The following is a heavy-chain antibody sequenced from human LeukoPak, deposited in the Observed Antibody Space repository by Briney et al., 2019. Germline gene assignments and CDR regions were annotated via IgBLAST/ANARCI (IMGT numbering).Heavy chain of an antibody. CDR3: ARDHPYSGSHLGDAFDI. J-gene: IGHJ3*02. D-gene: IGHD1-26*01. CDR1: GYTFTSYY. CDR2: INPSGGST. V-gene: IGHV1-46*01. Sequence: ASVKVSCKASGYTFTSYYMHWVRQAPGQGLEWMGIINPSGGSTSYAQKFQGRVTMTRDTSTSTVYMELSGLRSEDTAVYYCARDHPYSGSHLGDAFDIWGQGTMVTVSS.